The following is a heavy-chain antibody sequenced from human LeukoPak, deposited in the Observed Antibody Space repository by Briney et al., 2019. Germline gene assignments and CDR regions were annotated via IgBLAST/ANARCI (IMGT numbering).Heavy chain of an antibody. CDR3: ARRRDGYNYDY. Sequence: PSETLSLTCTVSGGSISSYYWSWIRQPPGKGLEWIGYIYYSGSTNYNPSLKSRVTISVDTSKNQFSLKLSSVTAADTAAYYCARRRDGYNYDYWGQGTLVTVSS. CDR2: IYYSGST. J-gene: IGHJ4*02. D-gene: IGHD5-24*01. CDR1: GGSISSYY. V-gene: IGHV4-59*01.